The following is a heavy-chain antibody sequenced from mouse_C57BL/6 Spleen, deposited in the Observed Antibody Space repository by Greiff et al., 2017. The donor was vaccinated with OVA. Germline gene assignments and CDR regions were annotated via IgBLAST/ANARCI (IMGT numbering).Heavy chain of an antibody. Sequence: VQLQQPGAELVKPGASVKLSCKASGYTFPSYWMHWVKQRPGQGLEWIGMIHPNSGSTNYNEKFKSKATLTVDKSSSTAYMQLSSLTSEDSAVYYCARSWDYGSSYGWYFDVWGTGTTVTVSS. CDR3: ARSWDYGSSYGWYFDV. D-gene: IGHD1-1*01. V-gene: IGHV1-64*01. CDR1: GYTFPSYW. CDR2: IHPNSGST. J-gene: IGHJ1*03.